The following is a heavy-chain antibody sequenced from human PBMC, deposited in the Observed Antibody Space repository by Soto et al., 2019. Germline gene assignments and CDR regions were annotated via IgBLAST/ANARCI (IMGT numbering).Heavy chain of an antibody. CDR3: ARFDSSGYYTGPNYYYGMAV. Sequence: TSETLSLTCTVSGGSISSSSYYWGWIRQPPGKGLEWIGSIYYSGSTYYNPSLKSRVTISVDTSKNQFSLKLSSVTAADTAVYYCARFDSSGYYTGPNYYYGMAVWGQGTTVTVSS. J-gene: IGHJ6*02. V-gene: IGHV4-39*01. CDR1: GGSISSSSYY. D-gene: IGHD3-22*01. CDR2: IYYSGST.